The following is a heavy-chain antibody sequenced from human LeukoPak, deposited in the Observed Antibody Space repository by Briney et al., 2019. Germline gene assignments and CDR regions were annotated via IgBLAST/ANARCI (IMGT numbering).Heavy chain of an antibody. Sequence: GGSLRLSCAASGFTFSTFAMIWVRQPPGKGLEWVSSIFPSGGEIHYADSVRGRFTISRDNSKSTLSLQMNSLRAEDTAVYYCAKDGAYYYDSSGYSNDYWGQGTLVTVSS. V-gene: IGHV3-23*01. D-gene: IGHD3-22*01. CDR3: AKDGAYYYDSSGYSNDY. CDR2: IFPSGGEI. CDR1: GFTFSTFA. J-gene: IGHJ4*02.